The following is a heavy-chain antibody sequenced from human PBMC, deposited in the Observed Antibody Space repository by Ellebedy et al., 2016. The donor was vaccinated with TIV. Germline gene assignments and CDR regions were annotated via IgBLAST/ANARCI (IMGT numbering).Heavy chain of an antibody. V-gene: IGHV3-30*18. D-gene: IGHD3-22*01. CDR3: AKEVGDDSSTYYPRY. CDR1: GFTFSSYD. J-gene: IGHJ4*02. Sequence: GESLKISCAASGFTFSSYDMHWVRQAPGKGLEWVALISYDANNKYYADSVKGRFTISRDNSKNTLYLQMNTLRPEDTAVYYCAKEVGDDSSTYYPRYWGKGTLVTVSS. CDR2: ISYDANNK.